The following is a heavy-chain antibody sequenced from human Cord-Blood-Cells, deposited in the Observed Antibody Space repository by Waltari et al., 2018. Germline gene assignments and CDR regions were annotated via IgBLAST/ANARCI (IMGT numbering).Heavy chain of an antibody. Sequence: RQAPGQGLEWMGIINPSGGSTSYAQKFQGRVTMTRDTSTSTVYMELSSLRSEDTAVYYCARDLGSGSYFDYWGQGTLVTVSS. CDR3: ARDLGSGSYFDY. J-gene: IGHJ4*02. V-gene: IGHV1-46*01. CDR2: INPSGGST. D-gene: IGHD1-26*01.